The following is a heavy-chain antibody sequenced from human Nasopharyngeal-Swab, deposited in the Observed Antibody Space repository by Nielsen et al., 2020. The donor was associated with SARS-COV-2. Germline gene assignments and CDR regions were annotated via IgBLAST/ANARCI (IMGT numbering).Heavy chain of an antibody. CDR2: VHHSGGT. J-gene: IGHJ4*01. Sequence: WIRQPPGKGLEWIGEVHHSGGTHYNPSLKSQVVISADKSNQFSLRMNSVTAADTALYYCARSLVGCSSHTCALMNWGHGTLVTVSS. CDR3: ARSLVGCSSHTCALMN. D-gene: IGHD2-2*01. V-gene: IGHV4-4*02.